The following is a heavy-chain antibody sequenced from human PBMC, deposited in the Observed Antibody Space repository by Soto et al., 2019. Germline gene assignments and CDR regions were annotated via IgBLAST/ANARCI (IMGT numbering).Heavy chain of an antibody. V-gene: IGHV3-30*18. J-gene: IGHJ4*02. Sequence: QVQLVESGGGVVQPGRSLRLSCAASGFTFSTYGMHWVRQAPGKGLEWVAVISYDGSNKYYADSVKGRFTISRDNSKNTLYLQMSSLRAEDTAVYYCAKDDCISTSCYYFDYWGQGNLVTVSS. CDR1: GFTFSTYG. CDR3: AKDDCISTSCYYFDY. D-gene: IGHD2-2*01. CDR2: ISYDGSNK.